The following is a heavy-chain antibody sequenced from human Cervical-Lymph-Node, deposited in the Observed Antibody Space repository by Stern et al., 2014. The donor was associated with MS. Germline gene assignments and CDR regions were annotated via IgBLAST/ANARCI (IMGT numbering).Heavy chain of an antibody. Sequence: QVQLVQSGGGVVQPGRSLRLSCAASGFTFSTCGAHWVRQAAGKGLEWVAVLWNDGSNKYYIDSVKGRFTISRDNSNNTLYLQMNSLRAEDTAVYYCARDCGWRSNGGQGTTGTVSS. CDR1: GFTFSTCG. D-gene: IGHD6-19*01. CDR3: ARDCGWRSN. CDR2: LWNDGSNK. J-gene: IGHJ6*02. V-gene: IGHV3-33*01.